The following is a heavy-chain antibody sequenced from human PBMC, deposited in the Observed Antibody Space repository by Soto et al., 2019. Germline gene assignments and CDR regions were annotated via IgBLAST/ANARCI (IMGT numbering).Heavy chain of an antibody. CDR3: ARVGGRQWLVLNY. CDR1: GDTFTGYY. J-gene: IGHJ4*02. CDR2: INPNSGGT. Sequence: ASVKVSCKASGDTFTGYYMHWVRQAPGQGLEWMGWINPNSGGTNYAQKFQGRVTMTRDTSISTAYMELSRLRSDDTAVYYCARVGGRQWLVLNYWGQGTLVTVSS. V-gene: IGHV1-2*02. D-gene: IGHD6-19*01.